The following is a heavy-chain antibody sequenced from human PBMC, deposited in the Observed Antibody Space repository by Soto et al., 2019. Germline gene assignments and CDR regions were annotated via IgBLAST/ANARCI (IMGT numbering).Heavy chain of an antibody. J-gene: IGHJ4*02. CDR2: INRDGDST. D-gene: IGHD6-19*01. CDR1: VFPLTTYW. Sequence: GGSLRLSCAASVFPLTTYWMHWVRQAPGKRLEWVSRINRDGDSTTYADSVRGRFTISRDSAKNTLYLQMNSLRAEDTAVYYCARDPAPIGWYDYWGQGTLVPVSS. CDR3: ARDPAPIGWYDY. V-gene: IGHV3-74*01.